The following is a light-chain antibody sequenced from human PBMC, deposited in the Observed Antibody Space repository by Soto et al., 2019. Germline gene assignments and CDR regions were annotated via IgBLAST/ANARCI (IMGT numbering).Light chain of an antibody. J-gene: IGKJ5*01. CDR1: ETINNY. CDR2: DVS. CDR3: QQYEHIPLT. Sequence: DVQMTQSPSSLSASVGDSVTITCQASETINNYLNWYQQTPGKAPKLLIYDVSNLETGVPSRFSGRRSRTEFTLTITTLQPEDFATYYCQQYEHIPLTFGQGTRLDIK. V-gene: IGKV1-33*01.